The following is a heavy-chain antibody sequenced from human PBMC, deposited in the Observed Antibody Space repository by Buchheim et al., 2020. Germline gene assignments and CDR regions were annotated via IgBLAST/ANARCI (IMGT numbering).Heavy chain of an antibody. D-gene: IGHD6-6*01. J-gene: IGHJ5*02. V-gene: IGHV3-33*01. Sequence: QVQLVESGGGVVQPGRSLRLSCVASGFTFSNFGMHWVRQAPGKGLEWVAVIWFDGSNKNYADSVKGRFTISRDNSKNTLFLQMNYLRAEDTALYYCVRHAAISSSFKSWGRGTL. CDR1: GFTFSNFG. CDR2: IWFDGSNK. CDR3: VRHAAISSSFKS.